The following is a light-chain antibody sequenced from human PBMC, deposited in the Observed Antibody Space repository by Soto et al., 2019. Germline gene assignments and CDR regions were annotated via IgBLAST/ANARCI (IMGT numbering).Light chain of an antibody. CDR2: AAS. V-gene: IGKV1-27*01. CDR3: QNYNSAPLT. J-gene: IGKJ3*01. CDR1: QGISNS. Sequence: DIQMTQSRASLSASLGDTVIISCRASQGISNSLAWFQQKPGRVPQFLIYAASTLQPGVPPRFSGSGSGTDLTLTISSLQPEDVATYYCQNYNSAPLTFGPGTRVDIK.